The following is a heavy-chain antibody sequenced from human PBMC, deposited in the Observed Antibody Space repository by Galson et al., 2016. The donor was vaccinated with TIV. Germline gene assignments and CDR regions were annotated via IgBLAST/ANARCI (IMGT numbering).Heavy chain of an antibody. CDR1: GTIFSNYG. J-gene: IGHJ5*02. D-gene: IGHD3-10*01. Sequence: SVKVSCKASGTIFSNYGVTWLRQAPGQGFEWLGRIIPLFGTPNYAQKFQGRVTITADESTRTVFMELTGLSSADTAIYYCARDPQTYGSYQDLWGQGTLVTVSS. CDR2: IIPLFGTP. V-gene: IGHV1-69*13. CDR3: ARDPQTYGSYQDL.